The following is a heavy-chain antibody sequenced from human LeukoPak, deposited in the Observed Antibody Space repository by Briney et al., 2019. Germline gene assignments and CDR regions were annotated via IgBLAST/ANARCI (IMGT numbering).Heavy chain of an antibody. D-gene: IGHD3-10*01. J-gene: IGHJ4*02. CDR1: GFTFSSYS. CDR3: ARASVLSMVRGVIYSR. V-gene: IGHV4-34*01. Sequence: GSLRLSCAASGFTFSSYSMNWVRQAPGKGLEWIGEINHSGSTNYNPSLKSRVTISVDTSKNQFSLKLSSVTAADTAVYYCARASVLSMVRGVIYSRWGQGTLVTVSS. CDR2: INHSGST.